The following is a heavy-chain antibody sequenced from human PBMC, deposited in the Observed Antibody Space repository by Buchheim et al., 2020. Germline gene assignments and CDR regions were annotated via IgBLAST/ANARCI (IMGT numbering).Heavy chain of an antibody. CDR3: ARVRRYYDSSGYQTGSYFDY. Sequence: QLQLQESGPGLVKPSETLSLTCTVSGGSISSSSYYWGWIRQPPGKGLEWIGSIYYSGSTYYNPSLKSRVTISVDTSKNQFSLKLSSVTAADTAVYYCARVRRYYDSSGYQTGSYFDYWGQGTL. CDR1: GGSISSSSYY. D-gene: IGHD3-22*01. CDR2: IYYSGST. V-gene: IGHV4-39*01. J-gene: IGHJ4*02.